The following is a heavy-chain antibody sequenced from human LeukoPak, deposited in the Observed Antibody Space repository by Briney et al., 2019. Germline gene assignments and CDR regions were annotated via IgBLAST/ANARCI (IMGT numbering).Heavy chain of an antibody. CDR2: SYPGDSDT. D-gene: IGHD3-22*01. V-gene: IGHV5-51*01. CDR1: GYSFTSYW. J-gene: IGHJ4*02. Sequence: GESLKISCKGSGYSFTSYWSGWLRQMPGTGLEWMGISYPGDSDTRYSPSFQGQVTISADKSIGTAYLQWSSLKASDTAMYYCARADSSGYYSHPDYWGQGTLVTVSS. CDR3: ARADSSGYYSHPDY.